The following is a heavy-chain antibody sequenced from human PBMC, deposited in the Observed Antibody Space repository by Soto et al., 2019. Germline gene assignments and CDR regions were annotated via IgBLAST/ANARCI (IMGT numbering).Heavy chain of an antibody. D-gene: IGHD3-3*01. Sequence: SETLSLTCDVSGGSIRSNNWWTWVRHSPGKGLEWIGEVHHSGNTNYRSSLRSRVTISVDKSKNQFSLNINSVTASDTAVYYCVRNGYDDHWYHLDYPAPGSLVTGSS. CDR1: GGSIRSNNW. V-gene: IGHV4-4*02. J-gene: IGHJ4*02. CDR2: VHHSGNT. CDR3: VRNGYDDHWYHLDY.